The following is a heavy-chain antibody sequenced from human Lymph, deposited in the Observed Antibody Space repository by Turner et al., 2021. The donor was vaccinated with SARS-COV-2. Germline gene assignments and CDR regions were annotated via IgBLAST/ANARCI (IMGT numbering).Heavy chain of an antibody. D-gene: IGHD2-2*01. CDR2: IIPILAIA. V-gene: IGHV1-69*10. CDR1: GDTFSSYA. Sequence: QVELLQSGAEVKKPGSSVTVSGTAAGDTFSSYAITWVRQAPGQGLGWMGGIIPILAIANYAQKFQGRVTITADKTTSTAYMELRSLRSEDTAVYYWARNSPYCSSASCYDPWGQGTLVTVSS. J-gene: IGHJ5*02. CDR3: ARNSPYCSSASCYDP.